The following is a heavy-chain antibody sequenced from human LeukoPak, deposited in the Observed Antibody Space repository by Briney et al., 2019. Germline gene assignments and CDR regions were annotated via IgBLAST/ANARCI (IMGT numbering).Heavy chain of an antibody. CDR3: AREFSSKLEWLAYVTGDDAFDV. J-gene: IGHJ3*01. V-gene: IGHV1-2*02. D-gene: IGHD3-3*01. CDR2: VNPKTVGT. Sequence: ASVKVSCKAFGYSFTGYHLHWVRQAPRQGLEWMGWVNPKTVGTNYARKFQGRVTMTRDTSINTVNMELSRLTSDDTAVYYCAREFSSKLEWLAYVTGDDAFDVWGQGRMITVS. CDR1: GYSFTGYH.